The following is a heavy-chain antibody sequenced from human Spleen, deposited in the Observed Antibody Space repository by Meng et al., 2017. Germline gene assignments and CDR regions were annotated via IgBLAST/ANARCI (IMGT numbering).Heavy chain of an antibody. J-gene: IGHJ4*02. CDR3: ARDEDISAAGKLFGDY. Sequence: QVQPVQSGAEVKKPGAQVKVSCKPSGYNFPDYYIPWVRRAPGQGLEWMGRINPKSGDTHYAQKFQARVTMTGDTSISTAYMELSGLRSDDTAMYYCARDEDISAAGKLFGDYWGQGTLVTVSS. V-gene: IGHV1-2*06. CDR1: GYNFPDYY. D-gene: IGHD6-25*01. CDR2: INPKSGDT.